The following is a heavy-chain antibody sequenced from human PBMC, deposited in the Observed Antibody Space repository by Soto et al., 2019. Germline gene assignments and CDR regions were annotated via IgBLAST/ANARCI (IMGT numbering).Heavy chain of an antibody. CDR3: ARGGITMAWNYYYYGMDV. J-gene: IGHJ6*02. Sequence: SETRSLTCSVSGASFSGKYWSWIGQPPGKGLEWVGEIIPTGSTTYNPSLKSRLSFSLDTSKNHFSLNLSSVSVADTAVYYCARGGITMAWNYYYYGMDVWGQGTTVTVS. CDR2: IIPTGST. D-gene: IGHD3-10*01. CDR1: GASFSGKY. V-gene: IGHV4-34*01.